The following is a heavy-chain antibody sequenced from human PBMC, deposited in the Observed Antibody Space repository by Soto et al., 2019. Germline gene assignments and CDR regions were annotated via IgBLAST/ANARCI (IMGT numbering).Heavy chain of an antibody. CDR3: AGFKGCSGGSCYPYFDY. Sequence: QVQLVESGGGVVQPGRSLRLSCAASGFTFSSYAMHWVRQAPGKGLEWVAVMSYDGSNKYYADSVKGRFTISRDNSKNTLYLQMNSLRAEDTAVYYCAGFKGCSGGSCYPYFDYWGQGTLVTVSS. J-gene: IGHJ4*02. CDR1: GFTFSSYA. V-gene: IGHV3-30-3*01. CDR2: MSYDGSNK. D-gene: IGHD2-15*01.